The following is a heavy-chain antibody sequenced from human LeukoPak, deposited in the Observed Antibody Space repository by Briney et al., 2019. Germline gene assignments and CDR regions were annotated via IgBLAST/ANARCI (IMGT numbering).Heavy chain of an antibody. CDR3: AEDREMATTYFDY. V-gene: IGHV3-23*01. Sequence: GGSLRLSCAASGFTFSSYAMSWVRQAPGKGLEWVSAISGSGGSTYYADSVKGRFTISRDNSKNTLYLQMNSLRAEDTAVYYCAEDREMATTYFDYWGQGTLVTVSS. CDR1: GFTFSSYA. J-gene: IGHJ4*02. CDR2: ISGSGGST. D-gene: IGHD5-24*01.